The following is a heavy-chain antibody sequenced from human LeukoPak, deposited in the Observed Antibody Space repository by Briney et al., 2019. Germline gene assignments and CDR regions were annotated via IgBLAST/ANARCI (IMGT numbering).Heavy chain of an antibody. CDR1: GFTFSSYG. J-gene: IGHJ6*03. V-gene: IGHV3-30*03. CDR3: ARIDGPTVFTYYMDL. D-gene: IGHD3-16*01. CDR2: ISYDGSNK. Sequence: PGRSLRLSCAASGFTFSSYGMHWVRQAPGKGLEWVAVISYDGSNKYYADSVKGRFTISRDNSKNTLYLQMHTLRVEDTAVYYCARIDGPTVFTYYMDLWGKGTTVTVAS.